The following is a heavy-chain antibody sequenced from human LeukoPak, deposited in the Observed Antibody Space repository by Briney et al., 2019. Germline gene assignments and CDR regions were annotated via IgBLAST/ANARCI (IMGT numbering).Heavy chain of an antibody. J-gene: IGHJ4*02. V-gene: IGHV4-39*01. D-gene: IGHD1-26*01. CDR2: IYYSGSA. CDR1: GGSISSTSYY. CDR3: ARHSGSYYADFDY. Sequence: SETLSLTCTVSGGSISSTSYYWGWIRQPPGKGLEWIGYIYYSGSAYYNPSLKGRVTMSVDTSKNQFSLKLSSVTAADTAVYYCARHSGSYYADFDYWGQGTLVTVSS.